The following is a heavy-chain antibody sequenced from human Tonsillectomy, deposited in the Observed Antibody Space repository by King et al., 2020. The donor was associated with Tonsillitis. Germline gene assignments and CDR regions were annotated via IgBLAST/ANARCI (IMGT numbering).Heavy chain of an antibody. CDR2: ISYGGGNE. Sequence: QLVQSGGGVVQPGRSLRLSCAASGFTFSSYAMHWVRQAPGTGLEWVAVISYGGGNEYYADSVKGRFTISRDNSKNTLYLQMNSLRTEDTAVYYCAREPEAVAGPRDGMDVWGQGTTVTVSS. D-gene: IGHD6-19*01. V-gene: IGHV3-30-3*01. CDR3: AREPEAVAGPRDGMDV. J-gene: IGHJ6*02. CDR1: GFTFSSYA.